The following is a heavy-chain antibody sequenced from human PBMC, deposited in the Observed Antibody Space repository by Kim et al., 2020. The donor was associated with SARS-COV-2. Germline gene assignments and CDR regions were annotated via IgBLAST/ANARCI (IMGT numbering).Heavy chain of an antibody. CDR3: ARAESPWLQLWHYYYGMDV. CDR1: GYTFTSYD. Sequence: ASVKVSCKASGYTFTSYDINWVRQATGQGLEWMGWMNPNSGNTGYAQKFQGRVTMTRNTSISTAYMELSSLRSEDTAVYYCARAESPWLQLWHYYYGMDVWGQGTTVTVSS. CDR2: MNPNSGNT. J-gene: IGHJ6*02. D-gene: IGHD5-18*01. V-gene: IGHV1-8*01.